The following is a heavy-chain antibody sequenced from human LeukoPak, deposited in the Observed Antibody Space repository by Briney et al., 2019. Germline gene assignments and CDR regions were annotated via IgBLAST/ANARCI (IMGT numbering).Heavy chain of an antibody. Sequence: GGSLRLSCAASGFTFSSYSMNWVRQAPGKGLEWVSSISSSSSYIYYADSVKGRFTISRDNAKNSLYLQMNSLRAEDTAVYYCERDSWDCSGGSCYSDDAFDIWGQGTMVTVSS. CDR1: GFTFSSYS. D-gene: IGHD2-15*01. CDR2: ISSSSSYI. V-gene: IGHV3-21*01. J-gene: IGHJ3*02. CDR3: ERDSWDCSGGSCYSDDAFDI.